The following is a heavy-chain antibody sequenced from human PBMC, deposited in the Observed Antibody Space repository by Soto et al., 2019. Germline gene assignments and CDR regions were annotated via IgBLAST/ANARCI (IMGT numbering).Heavy chain of an antibody. J-gene: IGHJ6*02. Sequence: GGSLRLSCAASGFIFSSFGVHWVRQSPGKGLEWVAVSSFDGSEKFYAESVRGRFNISRDNSKNTVYLHMNSLRPEDTAMYYCARDQRPNSSSLYYYFYGMDVWGQGTTVTVSS. D-gene: IGHD6-13*01. V-gene: IGHV3-30*03. CDR1: GFIFSSFG. CDR2: SSFDGSEK. CDR3: ARDQRPNSSSLYYYFYGMDV.